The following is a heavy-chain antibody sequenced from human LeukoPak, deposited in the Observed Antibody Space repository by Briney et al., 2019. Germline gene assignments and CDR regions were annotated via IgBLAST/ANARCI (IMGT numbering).Heavy chain of an antibody. CDR1: GFTFSSYA. Sequence: GGSLRLSCAASGFTFSSYAMSWVRQAPGKGLEWVPAISGSGGSTYYADSVKGRFTISRDNSKNTLYLQMNSLRAEDTAVYYCAKFPTRDFWSGYYTYYWGQGTLVTVSS. D-gene: IGHD3-3*01. V-gene: IGHV3-23*01. CDR2: ISGSGGST. J-gene: IGHJ4*02. CDR3: AKFPTRDFWSGYYTYY.